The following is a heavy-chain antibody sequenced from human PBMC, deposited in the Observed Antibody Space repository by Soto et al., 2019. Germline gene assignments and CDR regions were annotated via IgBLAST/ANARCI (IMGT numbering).Heavy chain of an antibody. CDR3: ARHPFYCSGGSCYSGLGYYYYMDV. V-gene: IGHV4-39*01. CDR2: IYYSGST. J-gene: IGHJ6*03. CDR1: GGSISSSSYY. Sequence: SETLSLTCTVSGGSISSSSYYLGWIRQPPGKGLEWIGSIYYSGSTYYNPSLKSRVTISVDTSKNQFSLKLSSVTAADTAVYYCARHPFYCSGGSCYSGLGYYYYMDVWGKGTTVTVSS. D-gene: IGHD2-15*01.